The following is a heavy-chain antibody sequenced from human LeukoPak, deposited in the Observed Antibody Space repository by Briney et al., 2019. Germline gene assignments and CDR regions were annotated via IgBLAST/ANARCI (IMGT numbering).Heavy chain of an antibody. CDR1: GYSISSGYY. D-gene: IGHD3-3*01. V-gene: IGHV4-38-2*02. CDR2: IYHSGST. CDR3: ARGHLDDFWSAPQRWFDP. J-gene: IGHJ5*02. Sequence: KASETLSLTCTVSGYSISSGYYWGWIRQPPGKGLEWIGSIYHSGSTYYNPSLKSRVTISVDPSKNQFSLKLSSVTAADTAVYYCARGHLDDFWSAPQRWFDPWGQGTLVTVSS.